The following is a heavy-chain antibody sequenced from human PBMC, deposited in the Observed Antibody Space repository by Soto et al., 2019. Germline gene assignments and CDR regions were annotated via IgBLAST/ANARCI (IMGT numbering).Heavy chain of an antibody. CDR2: IKQDGSEK. CDR3: ARGVDYGDSYYYYYMDV. CDR1: GFTFSSYW. V-gene: IGHV3-7*01. J-gene: IGHJ6*03. Sequence: EVQLVESGGGLVQPGGSLRLSCAASGFTFSSYWMSWVRQAPGKGLEWVANIKQDGSEKYYVDSVKGRFTISRDNAKNSLYLQMNSLGAEDTDVYYCARGVDYGDSYYYYYMDVWGKGTTVTVSS. D-gene: IGHD4-17*01.